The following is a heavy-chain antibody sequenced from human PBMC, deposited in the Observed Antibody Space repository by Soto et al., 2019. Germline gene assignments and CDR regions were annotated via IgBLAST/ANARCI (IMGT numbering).Heavy chain of an antibody. V-gene: IGHV4-39*01. J-gene: IGHJ4*02. CDR2: IYYSGST. D-gene: IGHD2-8*01. Sequence: SQPMSLTCTVSGGYISSRSCYWGRNRKPPGKGLEWIGSIYYSGSTYYNPSLKSRVTISVDTSKNQFSLKLSSVTAADTAVYYCARRVGRYCTNGVCYFPKTYYFDYWGQGTLVTVSS. CDR1: GGYISSRSCY. CDR3: ARRVGRYCTNGVCYFPKTYYFDY.